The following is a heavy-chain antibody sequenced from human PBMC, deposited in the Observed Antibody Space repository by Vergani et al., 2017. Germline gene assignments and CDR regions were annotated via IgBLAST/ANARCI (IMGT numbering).Heavy chain of an antibody. CDR2: ISSSGSTI. Sequence: EVQLVESGGGLVQPGGSLRLSCAASGFTFSSYEMNWVRQATGKGLGWVSYISSSGSTIYYADSVKGRFTISRDNAKHSLYLQRNSLGAEDTAVYYCARDKDPAAFDIWGQGTMVTVSS. CDR3: ARDKDPAAFDI. V-gene: IGHV3-48*03. J-gene: IGHJ3*02. CDR1: GFTFSSYE.